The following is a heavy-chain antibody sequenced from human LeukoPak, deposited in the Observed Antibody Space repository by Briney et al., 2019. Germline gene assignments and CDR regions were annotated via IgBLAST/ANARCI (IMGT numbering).Heavy chain of an antibody. CDR3: ARGFGELFTPLDY. V-gene: IGHV1-3*03. J-gene: IGHJ4*02. Sequence: ASVTVSCKASGYTFTSYAMHWVRQAPGQRLEWMGWINAANGNTKYSQEFQGRVTITRDTSANTAYMELSSLRYEDMAVYYCARGFGELFTPLDYWGRGTLVTVSS. D-gene: IGHD3-10*01. CDR1: GYTFTSYA. CDR2: INAANGNT.